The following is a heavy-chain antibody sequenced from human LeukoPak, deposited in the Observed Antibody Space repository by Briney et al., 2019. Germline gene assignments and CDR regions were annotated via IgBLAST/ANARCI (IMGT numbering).Heavy chain of an antibody. CDR2: ISGSGGST. CDR3: AKEGRSGGYYYYYYMDV. J-gene: IGHJ6*03. CDR1: GFTFSSYG. V-gene: IGHV3-23*01. Sequence: PGGSLRLSCAASGFTFSSYGMSWVRQAPGKGLEWVSAISGSGGSTYYADSVKGRFTISRDNSKNTLYLQMNSLRAEDTAVYYCAKEGRSGGYYYYYYMDVWGKGTTVTISS. D-gene: IGHD2-15*01.